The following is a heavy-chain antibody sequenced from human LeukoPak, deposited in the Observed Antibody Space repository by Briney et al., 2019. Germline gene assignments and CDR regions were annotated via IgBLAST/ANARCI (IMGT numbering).Heavy chain of an antibody. CDR3: ARVVAVALRAFDY. V-gene: IGHV1-2*06. CDR1: GYTFTGYY. J-gene: IGHJ4*02. Sequence: GXXVKVSCTASGYTFTGYYMHWVGQAPGQGLEWMGRINPNSGGTNYAQKLQGRVTMTTDTSTSTAYMELRSLRSDDTAVYYCARVVAVALRAFDYWGQGTLVTVSS. D-gene: IGHD6-19*01. CDR2: INPNSGGT.